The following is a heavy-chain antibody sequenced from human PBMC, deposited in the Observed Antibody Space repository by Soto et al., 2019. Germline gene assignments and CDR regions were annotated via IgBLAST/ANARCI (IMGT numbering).Heavy chain of an antibody. CDR3: ATSTQGHYYYNALDV. V-gene: IGHV1-69*12. CDR2: IIPIFGTT. CDR1: GGTFRNYA. J-gene: IGHJ6*02. Sequence: QVQLVQSGAEMRKPGSSVKVSCRTSGGTFRNYAFSWVRQAPGKGLEWMGGIIPIFGTTNYAQKFQDRLTITADDSTSTAYMELSSLGFEDTAVYYCATSTQGHYYYNALDVWGQGTTVTVSS.